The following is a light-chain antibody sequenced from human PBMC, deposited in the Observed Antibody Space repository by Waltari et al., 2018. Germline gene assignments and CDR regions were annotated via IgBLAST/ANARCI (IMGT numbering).Light chain of an antibody. J-gene: IGLJ3*02. CDR3: QVWDSSSDQVM. CDR2: DDS. CDR1: NIGSRT. V-gene: IGLV3-21*03. Sequence: SYVLTPPPSVSVAAGKTARITCGGNNIGSRTVRWYQQKPGPAHVLVLYDDSDRHSASSERCSGSNSRDAATVTISRVGAGDEADCACQVWDSSSDQVMFGGGTKLAVL.